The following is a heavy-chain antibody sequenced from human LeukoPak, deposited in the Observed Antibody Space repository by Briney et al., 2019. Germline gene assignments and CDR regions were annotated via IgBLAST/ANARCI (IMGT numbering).Heavy chain of an antibody. CDR1: GSTFSSYG. CDR2: IRYDGSNT. Sequence: AGGSLRLSCAASGSTFSSYGIHWVRPAPGKGLGWVAFIRYDGSNTYYADSVKGRFTISRDNSKNTLYLQMNSLRGEDTAVYYCAKDRRKEAIHGTVIDDWGQGTLVTVSS. J-gene: IGHJ4*02. D-gene: IGHD1-26*01. V-gene: IGHV3-30*02. CDR3: AKDRRKEAIHGTVIDD.